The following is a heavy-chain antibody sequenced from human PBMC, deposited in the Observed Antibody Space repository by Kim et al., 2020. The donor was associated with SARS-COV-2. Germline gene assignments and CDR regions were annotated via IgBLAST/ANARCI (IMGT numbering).Heavy chain of an antibody. CDR2: IYYSGST. V-gene: IGHV4-39*01. CDR3: ARGLTMIVVVIPGGWFDP. J-gene: IGHJ5*02. CDR1: GGSISSSSYY. Sequence: SETLSLTCTVSGGSISSSSYYWGWIRQPPGKGLEWIGSIYYSGSTYYNPSLKSRVTKSVDTSKNQFSLKLSSVTAADTAVYYCARGLTMIVVVIPGGWFDPWGQGTLVTVSS. D-gene: IGHD3-22*01.